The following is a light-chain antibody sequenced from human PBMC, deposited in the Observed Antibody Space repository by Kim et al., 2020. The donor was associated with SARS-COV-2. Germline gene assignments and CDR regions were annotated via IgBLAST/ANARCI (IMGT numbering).Light chain of an antibody. Sequence: QSIAISCTGTSSDVGDYNFVSWYQQHPGKAPKLMIYDVTKRPSGVSNRFSGSKSGNTASLTISGLQAEDEADYFCGSYISSSDLYVFGSGTKVTVL. V-gene: IGLV2-14*03. CDR2: DVT. J-gene: IGLJ1*01. CDR3: GSYISSSDLYV. CDR1: SSDVGDYNF.